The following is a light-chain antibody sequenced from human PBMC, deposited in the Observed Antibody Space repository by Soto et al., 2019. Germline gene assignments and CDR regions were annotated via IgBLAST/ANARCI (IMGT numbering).Light chain of an antibody. V-gene: IGKV1-5*01. CDR2: DAS. CDR3: QQSYSTPWT. Sequence: EIQMTQSPSTLSASVGDRVTITCRARQSISIWLAWYQQKPGKAPKLLIYDASILESGVPSRFSGSGSGTEFTLTISSLQPDDFAPYYCQQSYSTPWTFGQGTKVDIK. J-gene: IGKJ1*01. CDR1: QSISIW.